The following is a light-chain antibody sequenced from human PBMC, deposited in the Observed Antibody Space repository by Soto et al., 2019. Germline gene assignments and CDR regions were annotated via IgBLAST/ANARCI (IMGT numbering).Light chain of an antibody. V-gene: IGLV2-14*01. J-gene: IGLJ1*01. CDR3: SSYTSGSSHYV. CDR2: EVS. CDR1: SSDVGGYNY. Sequence: QSALTQPASVSGSPGQSITISCTGTSSDVGGYNYVSWYQQHPGKAPKLIIYEVSNRPSGVSNRFSGSKSGNTASLTISGLQAEDEADYHCSSYTSGSSHYVFGTGTKLTVL.